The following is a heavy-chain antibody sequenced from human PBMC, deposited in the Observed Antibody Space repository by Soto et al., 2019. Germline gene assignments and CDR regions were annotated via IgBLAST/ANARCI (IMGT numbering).Heavy chain of an antibody. J-gene: IGHJ4*02. CDR2: ISGSGGST. CDR1: GFTFSSYA. V-gene: IGHV3-23*01. Sequence: GGSLRLSCAASGFTFSSYAMSWVRQAPGKGVEWVSAISGSGGSTYYADSVKGRFTISRDNSKNTLYLQMNSLIAEDTAVYYCAKDPTDSGSYQFPYWGQGTLVTVSS. CDR3: AKDPTDSGSYQFPY. D-gene: IGHD1-26*01.